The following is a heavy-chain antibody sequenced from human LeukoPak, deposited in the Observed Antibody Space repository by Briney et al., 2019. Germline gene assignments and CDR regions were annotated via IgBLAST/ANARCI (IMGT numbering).Heavy chain of an antibody. J-gene: IGHJ4*02. CDR2: ISQSSNYI. CDR3: ARAPGYSSSWRVDY. Sequence: GALRLSCAASGFTFNTYNMNWVRQAPGKGLEWVSSISQSSNYIYYADSVKGRFTISRDNARNSLCLQMNSLRAEDTAVYYCARAPGYSSSWRVDYWGQGTLVTVSS. D-gene: IGHD6-13*01. CDR1: GFTFNTYN. V-gene: IGHV3-21*01.